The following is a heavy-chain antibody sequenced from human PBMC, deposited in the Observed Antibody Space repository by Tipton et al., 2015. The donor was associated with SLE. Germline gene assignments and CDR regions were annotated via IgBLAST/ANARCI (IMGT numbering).Heavy chain of an antibody. J-gene: IGHJ5*02. V-gene: IGHV4-38-2*02. Sequence: TLSLTCAVSGYSITSGDYWGWIRQPPGKGLEWVGSLYHRGSTYYNPSLKSRVTISTDTSKNGIYLKLTSVTATDTAVYFCARDPYDSTWRNDWFDPWGQGTLVTVSS. CDR2: LYHRGST. D-gene: IGHD6-13*01. CDR1: GYSITSGDY. CDR3: ARDPYDSTWRNDWFDP.